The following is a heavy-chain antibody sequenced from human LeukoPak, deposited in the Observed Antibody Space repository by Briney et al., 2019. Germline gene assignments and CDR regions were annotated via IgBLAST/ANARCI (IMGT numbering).Heavy chain of an antibody. CDR3: ARGYSYGRPFDP. CDR1: GYTFTGYY. CDR2: INPNSGGT. D-gene: IGHD5-18*01. Sequence: ASVKVSCKASGYTFTGYYMHWVRQAPGQGREWMGRINPNSGGTNYAQKFQGRVTMTRDTSISTAYMELSRLRSDDTAVYYCARGYSYGRPFDPWGQGTLVTVSS. V-gene: IGHV1-2*06. J-gene: IGHJ5*02.